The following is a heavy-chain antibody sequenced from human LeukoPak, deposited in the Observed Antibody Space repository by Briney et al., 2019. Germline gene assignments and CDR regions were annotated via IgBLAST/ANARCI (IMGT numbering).Heavy chain of an antibody. D-gene: IGHD6-25*01. CDR3: AREGAVRAAAAKY. V-gene: IGHV4-39*07. CDR2: IYYSGST. CDR1: GGSISSYY. J-gene: IGHJ4*02. Sequence: SETLSLTCTVSGGSISSYYWSWIRQPPGKGLEWIGSIYYSGSTYYNPSLKSRVTISVDTSKNQFSLKLSSVTAADTAVYYCAREGAVRAAAAKYWGQGTLVTVSS.